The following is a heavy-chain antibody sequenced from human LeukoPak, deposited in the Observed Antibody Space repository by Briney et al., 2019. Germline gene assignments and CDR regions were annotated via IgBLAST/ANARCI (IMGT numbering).Heavy chain of an antibody. D-gene: IGHD1-26*01. Sequence: GESLKISCKGSGYSFTTYWIGWVRQMPGKGLEWMGIIYPGDSDTRYSPSFQGQVTLSADKSISAAYLQWNSLKASDTAMYYCGRQELGGSFDYWGQGTLVTVSS. J-gene: IGHJ4*02. CDR2: IYPGDSDT. CDR3: GRQELGGSFDY. V-gene: IGHV5-51*01. CDR1: GYSFTTYW.